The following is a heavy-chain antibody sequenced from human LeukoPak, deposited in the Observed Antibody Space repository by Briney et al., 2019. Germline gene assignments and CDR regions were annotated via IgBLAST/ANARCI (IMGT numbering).Heavy chain of an antibody. V-gene: IGHV3-21*01. CDR3: VRDRSGSYPYYFDF. D-gene: IGHD1-26*01. J-gene: IGHJ4*02. Sequence: GGSLRLSCAASGFTFSDYSMNWVRQPPGKGLEWVSSISSRSSYISYADSVKGRFTISRDNAKNSLYLEMNSPRAEDTAVYYCVRDRSGSYPYYFDFWGQGTLLTASS. CDR1: GFTFSDYS. CDR2: ISSRSSYI.